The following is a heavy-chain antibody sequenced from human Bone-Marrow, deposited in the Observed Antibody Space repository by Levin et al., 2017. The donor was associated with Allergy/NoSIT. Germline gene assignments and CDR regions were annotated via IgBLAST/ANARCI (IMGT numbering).Heavy chain of an antibody. CDR2: IYHSGST. V-gene: IGHV4-30-2*01. Sequence: SPTLSLTCAVSGGSISSGGYSWSWIRQPPGKGLEWIGYIYHSGSTYYNPSLKSRVTISMDRSKNHFSLNLTSVTAADTAVYFCAKALWFGAYVDHWGQGTLVTVSS. CDR3: AKALWFGAYVDH. D-gene: IGHD3-10*01. J-gene: IGHJ4*02. CDR1: GGSISSGGYS.